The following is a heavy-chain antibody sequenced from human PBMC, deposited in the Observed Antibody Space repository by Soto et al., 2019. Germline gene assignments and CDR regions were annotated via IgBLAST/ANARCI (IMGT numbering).Heavy chain of an antibody. Sequence: AASVKVSWKASGYTFTSYGISWVRQAPGQGLEWMGWINAYNGNTNYAQKLQGRVTMTTDTSTSTAYMELRSLRSDDTAVYYCARDQAPIYHDAFDIWGQGTMVTVSS. CDR1: GYTFTSYG. CDR2: INAYNGNT. J-gene: IGHJ3*02. D-gene: IGHD3-9*01. V-gene: IGHV1-18*01. CDR3: ARDQAPIYHDAFDI.